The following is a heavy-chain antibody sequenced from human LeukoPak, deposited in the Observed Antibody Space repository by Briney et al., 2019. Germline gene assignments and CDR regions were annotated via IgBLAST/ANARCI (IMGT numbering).Heavy chain of an antibody. CDR3: ARYYYDSSGYYLDNWFDP. J-gene: IGHJ5*02. CDR2: INHSGST. CDR1: GGSFSGYY. D-gene: IGHD3-22*01. Sequence: PSETLSLTCAVYGGSFSGYYWSWIRQPPGKGLEWIGEINHSGSTNYNPSLKSRVTISVDTPKSQFSLKLSSVTAADTAVYYCARYYYDSSGYYLDNWFDPWGQGTLVTVSS. V-gene: IGHV4-34*01.